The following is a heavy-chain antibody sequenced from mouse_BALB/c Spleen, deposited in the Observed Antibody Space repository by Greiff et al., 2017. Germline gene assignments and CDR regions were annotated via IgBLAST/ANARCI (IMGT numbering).Heavy chain of an antibody. Sequence: DVKLVESGPGLVKPSQSLSLTCSVTGYSITSGYYWNWIRQFPGNKLEWMGYISYDGSNNYNPSLKNRISITRDTSKNQFFLKLNSVTTEDTATYYCARAYYRYDEGFAYWGQGTLVTVSA. CDR2: ISYDGSN. D-gene: IGHD2-14*01. CDR1: GYSITSGYY. V-gene: IGHV3-6*02. CDR3: ARAYYRYDEGFAY. J-gene: IGHJ3*01.